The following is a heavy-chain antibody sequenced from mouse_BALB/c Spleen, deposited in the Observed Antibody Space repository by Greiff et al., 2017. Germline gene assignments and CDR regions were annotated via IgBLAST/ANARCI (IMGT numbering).Heavy chain of an antibody. CDR1: GFTFSSFG. V-gene: IGHV5-17*02. J-gene: IGHJ2*01. CDR2: ISSGSSTI. CDR3: ARLDGYADD. D-gene: IGHD2-2*01. Sequence: EVHLVESGGGLVQPGGSRKLSCAASGFTFSSFGMHWVRQAPEKGLEWVAYISSGSSTIYYADTVKGRFTISRDNPKNTLFLQMTSLRSEDTAMYYCARLDGYADDWGQGTTLTVSS.